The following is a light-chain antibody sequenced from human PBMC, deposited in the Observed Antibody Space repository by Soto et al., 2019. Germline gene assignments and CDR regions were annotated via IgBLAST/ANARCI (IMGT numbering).Light chain of an antibody. V-gene: IGKV1-39*01. CDR2: AAS. J-gene: IGKJ4*01. CDR3: NQSSSVSQLP. Sequence: DIQMTQSPSSLSASVGDRVTITCRASQSISSYLNWYQQKPGKAPKLLIYAASSLQSGVPSRFSGRASSTAFPLSISSVYPEDPATYSCNQSSSVSQLPFGEGT. CDR1: QSISSY.